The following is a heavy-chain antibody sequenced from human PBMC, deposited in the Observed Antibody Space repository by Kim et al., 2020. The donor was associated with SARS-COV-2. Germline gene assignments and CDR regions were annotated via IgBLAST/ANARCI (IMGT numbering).Heavy chain of an antibody. Sequence: GGSLRLSCAASGFTFSSYGMHWVRQAPGKGLEWVAVISYDGSNKYYGNSVKGRFTISRDNSKNTLYLQMNSLRVEDTAVYYCAKSSGGGYYSPFDYWGQGTLVTVSS. V-gene: IGHV3-30*18. CDR1: GFTFSSYG. D-gene: IGHD3-22*01. CDR2: ISYDGSNK. J-gene: IGHJ4*02. CDR3: AKSSGGGYYSPFDY.